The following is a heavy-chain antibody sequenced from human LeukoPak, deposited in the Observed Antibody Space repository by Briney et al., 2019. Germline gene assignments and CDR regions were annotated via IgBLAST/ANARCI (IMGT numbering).Heavy chain of an antibody. Sequence: ASVKVSCKASGGTVNTYAISWVRQAPGLGLEWMGGINPIFGTGNYAQKFQGRVTITTDESTSTAYMELSSLRSEDTAVYYCARGDSNIAAAGTNWGQGTLVTVSS. D-gene: IGHD6-13*01. J-gene: IGHJ4*02. CDR1: GGTVNTYA. V-gene: IGHV1-69*05. CDR2: INPIFGTG. CDR3: ARGDSNIAAAGTN.